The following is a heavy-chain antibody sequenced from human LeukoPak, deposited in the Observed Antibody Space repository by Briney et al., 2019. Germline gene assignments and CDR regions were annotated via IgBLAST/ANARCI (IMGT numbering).Heavy chain of an antibody. Sequence: GGSLRLSCRASGFTFSTYSMTWVRQAPGKGLEWVSSISDSSTYIYYTDSVKGRFTISRDNAKNSLYLQMNSLRADDAAVYYCAREPTSMGSYYWGQGTLVTVSS. D-gene: IGHD5-18*01. CDR3: AREPTSMGSYY. J-gene: IGHJ4*02. CDR1: GFTFSTYS. CDR2: ISDSSTYI. V-gene: IGHV3-21*01.